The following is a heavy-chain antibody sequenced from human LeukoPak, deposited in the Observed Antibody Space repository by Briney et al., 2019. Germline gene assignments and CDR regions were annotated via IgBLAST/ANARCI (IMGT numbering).Heavy chain of an antibody. Sequence: GSSVKVSCKASGGTFSSYAISWVRQAPGQGLEWMGGIIPIFGTANYAQKFQGRVTITADESTSTAYMELSSLRSEDTAVYYCANSLSNYYDSSGYFDYWGQGTPVTVSS. J-gene: IGHJ4*02. CDR1: GGTFSSYA. CDR2: IIPIFGTA. CDR3: ANSLSNYYDSSGYFDY. D-gene: IGHD3-22*01. V-gene: IGHV1-69*01.